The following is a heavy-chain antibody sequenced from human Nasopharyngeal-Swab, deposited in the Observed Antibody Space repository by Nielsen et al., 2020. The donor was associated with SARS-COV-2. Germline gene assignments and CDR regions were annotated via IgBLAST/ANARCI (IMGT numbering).Heavy chain of an antibody. CDR2: IFSNDEK. J-gene: IGHJ6*02. D-gene: IGHD3-10*01. CDR1: GLSLSNARMG. Sequence: SGPTLVKPTETLTLTCTVSGLSLSNARMGVSWIRQPPGKALEWLAHIFSNDEKSYSTSLKSRLTISKDTSKSQVVLTMTNMDPVDTATYYCARIPRVSSVFGYYYYGMDVWGQGTTVTVSS. CDR3: ARIPRVSSVFGYYYYGMDV. V-gene: IGHV2-26*01.